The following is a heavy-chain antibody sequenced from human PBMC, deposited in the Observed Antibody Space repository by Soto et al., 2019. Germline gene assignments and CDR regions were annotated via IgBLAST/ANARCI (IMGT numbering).Heavy chain of an antibody. D-gene: IGHD5-18*01. CDR3: GRVRGYSYDFDY. CDR1: GFTVSSNY. Sequence: EVQLVESGGGLIQPGGSLRLSCAASGFTVSSNYMSWVRQAPGKGLEWVSVIFRGGSTYYAYSVKDRFTNSRDNSKNTLYIQRNSLRAEDRAVYYCGRVRGYSYDFDYWGQGTLVTVSS. CDR2: IFRGGST. V-gene: IGHV3-53*01. J-gene: IGHJ4*02.